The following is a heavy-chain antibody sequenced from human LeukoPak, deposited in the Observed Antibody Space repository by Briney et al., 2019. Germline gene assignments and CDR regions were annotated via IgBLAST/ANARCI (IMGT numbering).Heavy chain of an antibody. CDR3: GRGSGGWTYYFDY. CDR1: GYSISSGYL. J-gene: IGHJ4*02. CDR2: TYHGGTT. Sequence: PSETLSLTCTVSGYSISSGYLWGCIRQPPGKGLEWIGSTYHGGTTYSNPSLKSRVIISEDTSKNQFSLELSSVTAADTAVYYCGRGSGGWTYYFDYWGQGTLVTVSS. V-gene: IGHV4-38-2*02. D-gene: IGHD6-19*01.